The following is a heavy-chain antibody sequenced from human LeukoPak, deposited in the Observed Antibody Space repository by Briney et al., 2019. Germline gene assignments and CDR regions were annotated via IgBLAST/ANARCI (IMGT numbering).Heavy chain of an antibody. Sequence: GGSLRLSCAASGFTFSSYAMSWVRQAPGKGLEWVSSISGSGGSTQYADSVQGRFAISRDNSKNTLSLQMSSLRAEDTAVYYCARDTEGVGALDYWGQGTLVTVSS. V-gene: IGHV3-23*01. CDR2: ISGSGGST. J-gene: IGHJ4*02. D-gene: IGHD1-26*01. CDR3: ARDTEGVGALDY. CDR1: GFTFSSYA.